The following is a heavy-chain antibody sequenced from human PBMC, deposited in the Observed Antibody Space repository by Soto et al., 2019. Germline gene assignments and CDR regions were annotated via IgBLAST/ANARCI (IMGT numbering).Heavy chain of an antibody. D-gene: IGHD2-8*01. CDR1: GVSISRGNW. CDR2: IFHDGTA. V-gene: IGHV4-4*02. Sequence: SETLSLTCAVSGVSISRGNWWTWVRQTPQRGLEYIGEIFHDGTANYYPSFERRVAISVDTSKNKFSLKLTSVTAADTAIYFCARLVYDTRLNYMYFDFWGQGALVTVSS. CDR3: ARLVYDTRLNYMYFDF. J-gene: IGHJ4*02.